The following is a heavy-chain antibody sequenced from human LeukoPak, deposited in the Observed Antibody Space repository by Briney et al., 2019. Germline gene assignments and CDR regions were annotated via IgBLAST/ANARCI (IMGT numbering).Heavy chain of an antibody. CDR3: ATYDNWVAGDV. CDR1: ELTFSDYW. CDR2: IKKDGSEE. J-gene: IGHJ6*02. D-gene: IGHD3-22*01. V-gene: IGHV3-7*01. Sequence: GGSLRLSCAASELTFSDYWMSWVRKAPGKGPGWVANIKKDGSEEHYVDSVKGRFTVSRDNAKNSLFLQMNSLRVEDTAVYYCATYDNWVAGDVWGQGTTVSVSS.